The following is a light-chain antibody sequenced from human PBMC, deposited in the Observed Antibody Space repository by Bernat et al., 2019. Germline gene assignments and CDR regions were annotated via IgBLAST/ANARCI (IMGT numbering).Light chain of an antibody. J-gene: IGKJ2*01. V-gene: IGKV2-30*02. CDR2: QVS. CDR3: MQGTHWPHT. CDR1: QSLVHSDGNTH. Sequence: DAVLTQSPLSLPVTLGQPASISCRSSQSLVHSDGNTHLNWFQQRPGQSPRRLIYQVSNRDSGVPDRFGGSGSGTDFTLKISRVEAEDVGIYSCMQGTHWPHTFGQGTKLEIK.